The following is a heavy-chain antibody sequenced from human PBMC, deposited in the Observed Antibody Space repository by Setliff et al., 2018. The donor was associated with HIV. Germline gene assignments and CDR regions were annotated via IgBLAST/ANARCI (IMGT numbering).Heavy chain of an antibody. V-gene: IGHV4-4*07. CDR3: ARDRSKYGTGSSAYNWFDP. D-gene: IGHD3-16*01. Sequence: SETLSLTCSVSTDSISNSHWSWMRQTAGKGLEWIGRIFGSGTTHYNPSLESRVTMSIDTAKKQFFLRLNSVTAAATAVYFCARDRSKYGTGSSAYNWFDPWGPGTLVTVSS. J-gene: IGHJ5*02. CDR2: IFGSGTT. CDR1: TDSISNSH.